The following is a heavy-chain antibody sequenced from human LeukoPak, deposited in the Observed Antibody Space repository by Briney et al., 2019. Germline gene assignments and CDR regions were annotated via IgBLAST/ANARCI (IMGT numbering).Heavy chain of an antibody. CDR3: ARDRAVRFGEFMGFFGLNYYYMDV. J-gene: IGHJ6*03. CDR1: GYTFTGYY. V-gene: IGHV1-2*02. CDR2: INPNSGGT. Sequence: ASVKVSCKASGYTFTGYYMHWVRQAPGQGLEWMGWINPNSGGTNYAQKLQGRVTRTTDTSTSTAYMELRSLRSDDTAVYYCARDRAVRFGEFMGFFGLNYYYMDVWGKGTTVTVSS. D-gene: IGHD3-10*01.